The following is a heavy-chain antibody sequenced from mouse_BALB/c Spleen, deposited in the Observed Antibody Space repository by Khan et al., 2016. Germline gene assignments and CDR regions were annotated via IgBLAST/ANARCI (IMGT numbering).Heavy chain of an antibody. D-gene: IGHD1-3*01. CDR3: ARLEDI. CDR2: IWAGGST. J-gene: IGHJ2*01. V-gene: IGHV2-9*02. Sequence: QVQLKESGPGLVPPSQSLSITCTVSGFSLTSYGVHWVRQPPGKGLEWLGVIWAGGSTNYNSALMSRRSISNDNSKSQVFLKMNCQQTDDTARYYWARLEDIWGQGTTLTVSS. CDR1: GFSLTSYG.